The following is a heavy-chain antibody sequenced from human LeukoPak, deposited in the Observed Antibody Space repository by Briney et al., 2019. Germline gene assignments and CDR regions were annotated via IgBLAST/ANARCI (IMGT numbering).Heavy chain of an antibody. D-gene: IGHD3-10*01. CDR1: GDTFTGNY. CDR3: ARTVYGAGSYYVS. CDR2: INPNGGST. V-gene: IGHV1-46*01. J-gene: IGHJ4*02. Sequence: ASVKVSCKSFGDTFTGNYMHGVRQAPGQGREWMGVINPNGGSTKYAQKFQGRVTMTSDTSTRTVYLDLSSLRSDDTAVFYCARTVYGAGSYYVSWGQGTMVTVSS.